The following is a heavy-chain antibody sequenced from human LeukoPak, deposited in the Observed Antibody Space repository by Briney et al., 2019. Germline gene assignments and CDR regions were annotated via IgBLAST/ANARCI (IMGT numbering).Heavy chain of an antibody. CDR1: GGSISSYY. J-gene: IGHJ3*02. CDR2: IYYSGST. Sequence: SETLSLTCTVSGGSISSYYWSWIRQPPGKGLEWIGYIYYSGSTNYNPSLKSRVTISVDTSKNQFSLKLSSVTAADTAVYYCARQSDIVVVPAAMDGAFDILGQGTMVNVSS. V-gene: IGHV4-59*08. D-gene: IGHD2-2*01. CDR3: ARQSDIVVVPAAMDGAFDI.